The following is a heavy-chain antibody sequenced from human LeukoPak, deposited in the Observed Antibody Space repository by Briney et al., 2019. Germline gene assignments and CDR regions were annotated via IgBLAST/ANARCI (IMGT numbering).Heavy chain of an antibody. D-gene: IGHD3-22*01. V-gene: IGHV6-1*01. CDR3: AISYYYDSSGYSTPFDY. Sequence: SQTLSLTCAISVDRVSSNSAARNWIRQSPSRGLEWLGRTYYRSKWYNDYAVSVKSRITINPDTSKNQFSLQLNSVTPEDTAVYYCAISYYYDSSGYSTPFDYWGQGTLVTVSS. J-gene: IGHJ4*02. CDR2: TYYRSKWYN. CDR1: VDRVSSNSAA.